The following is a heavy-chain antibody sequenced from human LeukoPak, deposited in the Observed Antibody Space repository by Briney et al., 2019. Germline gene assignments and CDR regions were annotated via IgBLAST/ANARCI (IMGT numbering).Heavy chain of an antibody. V-gene: IGHV3-66*01. CDR3: ARAATGYHGMDV. J-gene: IGHJ6*02. D-gene: IGHD2-15*01. Sequence: GGSLRLSCAASGFTVSGNYMSWVRQAPGKGLEWVSVIYSGGSTYYADSVKGRFTISRDKSKNTPYLQMNSLRAEDTAVYYCARAATGYHGMDVWGQGTTVTVSS. CDR1: GFTVSGNY. CDR2: IYSGGST.